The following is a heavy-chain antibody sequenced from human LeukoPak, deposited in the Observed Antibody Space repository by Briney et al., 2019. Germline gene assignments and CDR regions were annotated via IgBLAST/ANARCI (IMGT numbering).Heavy chain of an antibody. Sequence: SETLSLTCAVSGGSISSGGYSWSWIRQPPGKGLEWIGYIYHSGSTYYNPSLKSRVTISVDRSKNQFSLKLSSVTAADTAVYYCARDFAVTTAYYYGVDVWGQGITVTVSS. CDR2: IYHSGST. V-gene: IGHV4-30-2*01. CDR3: ARDFAVTTAYYYGVDV. CDR1: GGSISSGGYS. J-gene: IGHJ6*02. D-gene: IGHD4-17*01.